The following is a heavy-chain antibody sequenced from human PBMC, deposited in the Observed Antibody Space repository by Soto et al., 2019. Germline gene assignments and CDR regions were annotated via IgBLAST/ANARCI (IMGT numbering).Heavy chain of an antibody. V-gene: IGHV3-23*01. CDR1: GFTFSTCA. Sequence: GGSLRLSCAASGFTFSTCAMSWVRQAPGKGLEWVSSIGGSGGRTYQADSVKGRFTISRDDSKNTLYLQMNSLRAEDTAVYFCAKDPSYYGSNLRGSYFDYSGQGTLVTVSS. CDR3: AKDPSYYGSNLRGSYFDY. CDR2: IGGSGGRT. D-gene: IGHD3-3*01. J-gene: IGHJ4*02.